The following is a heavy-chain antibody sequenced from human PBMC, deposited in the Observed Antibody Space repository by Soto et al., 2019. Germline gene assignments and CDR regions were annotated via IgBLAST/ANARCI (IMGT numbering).Heavy chain of an antibody. CDR1: DFTFDGHG. D-gene: IGHD2-8*01. CDR2: ISPEGFNT. J-gene: IGHJ4*02. CDR3: VSWVSAPFDY. Sequence: EVDLLESGGGLVQPGGSLRLSCAASDFTFDGHGMSWVRQAPGKGPEWDSTISPEGFNTHYADSVRGRFIISRDNSRNTVDLHMSILRVEDTAIYYCVSWVSAPFDYWCQGTQVNFSS. V-gene: IGHV3-23*01.